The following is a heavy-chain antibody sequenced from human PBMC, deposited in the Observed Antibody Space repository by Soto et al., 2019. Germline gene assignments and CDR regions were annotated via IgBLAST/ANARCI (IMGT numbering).Heavy chain of an antibody. D-gene: IGHD2-8*01. CDR3: ARLIGNSWLDS. Sequence: SETLSLTCAVYGGSFSGYYWTWIRQPPGTGLEWIGEINHSGSTNYNPSLKSRVTISVDTSKNQFSLKLTSVTAADTAVYYCARLIGNSWLDSWGQGTLVTVSS. J-gene: IGHJ5*01. V-gene: IGHV4-34*01. CDR1: GGSFSGYY. CDR2: INHSGST.